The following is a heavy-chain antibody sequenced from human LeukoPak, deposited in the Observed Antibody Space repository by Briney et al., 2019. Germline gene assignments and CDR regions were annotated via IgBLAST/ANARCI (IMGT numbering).Heavy chain of an antibody. V-gene: IGHV3-23*01. CDR1: GFTFSSYA. CDR3: AKDEANDSSGYYGPLDY. J-gene: IGHJ4*02. CDR2: ISGSGGNT. D-gene: IGHD3-22*01. Sequence: GGSLRLSCAASGFTFSSYAMSWVRQAPGQGLEWVSVISGSGGNTFYADSEKGRFTISRDNSRNTLYLQMNSLRAEDTAVYYCAKDEANDSSGYYGPLDYWGQGTLVTVSS.